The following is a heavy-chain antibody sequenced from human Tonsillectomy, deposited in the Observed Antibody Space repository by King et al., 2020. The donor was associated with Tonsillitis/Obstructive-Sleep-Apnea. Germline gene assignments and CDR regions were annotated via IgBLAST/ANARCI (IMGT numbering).Heavy chain of an antibody. Sequence: VQLQQWGAGLLKSSETLSLTCAVYGGSFSGYYWSWIRQPPGKGLEWIGEINHSGSTNYNPSLKSRVTISVDTSKNQISLKLSSVTAADTAVYYCARGKGGYSYGYDEVWNFDLWGRGTLVTVSS. CDR1: GGSFSGYY. D-gene: IGHD5-18*01. J-gene: IGHJ2*01. CDR3: ARGKGGYSYGYDEVWNFDL. CDR2: INHSGST. V-gene: IGHV4-34*01.